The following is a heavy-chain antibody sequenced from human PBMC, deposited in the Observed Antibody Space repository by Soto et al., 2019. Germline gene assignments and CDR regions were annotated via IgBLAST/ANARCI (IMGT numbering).Heavy chain of an antibody. CDR1: AYTFTGYY. J-gene: IGHJ4*02. D-gene: IGHD3-10*01. Sequence: QVQLVQSGAEVKKPGASVMVSCKASAYTFTGYYIHWVRQAPGQGLEWMGWLNPNTGVTKYAHKFQGRVIMTRDTSISTAYMHLSSPTSDDTAIYYCARAAVGGEYYYLDYWGQGTLVTVSS. CDR3: ARAAVGGEYYYLDY. CDR2: LNPNTGVT. V-gene: IGHV1-2*02.